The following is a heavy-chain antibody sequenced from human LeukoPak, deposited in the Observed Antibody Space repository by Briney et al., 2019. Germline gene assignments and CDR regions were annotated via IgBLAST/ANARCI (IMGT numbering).Heavy chain of an antibody. CDR3: ARSRPGYCSSEVY. CDR1: GFTFDDYG. J-gene: IGHJ1*01. D-gene: IGHD2-2*01. CDR2: INLNGGST. Sequence: GGSLRPSCAASGFTFDDYGMSWVRRAPGKGREWVSGINLNGGSTGYADSVKGRFTIYRDNAKNSLYLQMNSLRDEDTALYYCARSRPGYCSSEVYWGQGTLVTVSS. V-gene: IGHV3-20*04.